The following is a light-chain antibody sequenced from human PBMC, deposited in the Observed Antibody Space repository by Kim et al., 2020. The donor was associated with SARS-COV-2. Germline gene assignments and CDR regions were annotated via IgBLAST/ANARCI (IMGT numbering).Light chain of an antibody. Sequence: SYELTQPPSVSVSPGQTASITCSGDKLGDKYACWYQQKPGQSPVLVIYQDSKRPSGIPERFSGSNSGNTATLTISGTQAMDEADYYCQAWDSTTALEFGG. CDR1: KLGDKY. V-gene: IGLV3-1*01. CDR2: QDS. J-gene: IGLJ2*01. CDR3: QAWDSTTALE.